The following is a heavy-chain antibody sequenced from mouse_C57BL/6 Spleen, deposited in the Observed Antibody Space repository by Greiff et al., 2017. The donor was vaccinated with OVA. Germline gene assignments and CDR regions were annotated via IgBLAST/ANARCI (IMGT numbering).Heavy chain of an antibody. CDR1: GYTFTSYW. V-gene: IGHV1-74*01. Sequence: QVQLQQPGAELVKPGASVKVSCTASGYTFTSYWMHWVNQRPGQGLEWIGRIHPSASDTNSNQKFKGKATLTVAKSSSTVYMQLSSLTSEDSAVDYCAIEEGYWGQGTTLTVSS. CDR3: AIEEGY. J-gene: IGHJ2*01. CDR2: IHPSASDT.